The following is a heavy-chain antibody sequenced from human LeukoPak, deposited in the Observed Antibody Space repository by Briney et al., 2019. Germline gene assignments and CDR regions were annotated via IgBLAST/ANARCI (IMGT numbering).Heavy chain of an antibody. CDR3: AKDQGDYGRGYFDY. D-gene: IGHD4-17*01. CDR2: ISGSGSST. CDR1: GFTFSSYA. J-gene: IGHJ4*02. Sequence: GGSLRLSCTASGFTFSSYAMSWVRQAPGKGLEWVSAISGSGSSTYFADSVKGRFTISRDNSKNTLYLQMNSLRAEDTAVYYCAKDQGDYGRGYFDYWGRGTLVTVSS. V-gene: IGHV3-23*01.